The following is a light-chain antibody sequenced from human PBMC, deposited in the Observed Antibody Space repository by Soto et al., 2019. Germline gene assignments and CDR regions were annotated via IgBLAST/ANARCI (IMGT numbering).Light chain of an antibody. CDR2: DDN. CDR3: GSWDSSLSAYV. CDR1: SSNIGGNS. J-gene: IGLJ1*01. Sequence: QPPSVSASPGQQVTISCSGSSSNIGGNSVSWYQQLPGTAPKLLIYDDNKRPSGIPDRFSGSKSGTSATLGITGFQTGDEADDYCGSWDSSLSAYVFGTGTKVTVL. V-gene: IGLV1-51*01.